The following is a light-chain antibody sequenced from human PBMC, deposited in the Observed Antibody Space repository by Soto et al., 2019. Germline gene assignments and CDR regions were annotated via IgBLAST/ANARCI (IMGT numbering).Light chain of an antibody. J-gene: IGKJ2*01. CDR2: GAS. Sequence: EIVLTQSPGTLSLSPGERATLSCRASQSVSSSYLAWYQQKPGQAPRLLIYGASTRATGIPARFSGSGSGTEFTVTISSLQSEDFAIYYCQQYDIWPPYTVGPGTKVDIK. CDR3: QQYDIWPPYT. CDR1: QSVSSSY. V-gene: IGKV3-15*01.